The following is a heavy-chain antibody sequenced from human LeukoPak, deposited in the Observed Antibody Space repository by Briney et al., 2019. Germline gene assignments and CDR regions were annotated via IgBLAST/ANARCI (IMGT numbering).Heavy chain of an antibody. CDR1: GFTFTKCA. CDR3: AGDRNSDWYSPLDY. CDR2: ITTTGDTA. Sequence: GGSLRLSCVASGFTFTKCAMSWIRQAPGKGLEWVAIITTTGDTAYYADSVKGRFTISRDNSRNTVYMQMDSLRAEDTAIYYCAGDRNSDWYSPLDYWGQGSQVTVSP. V-gene: IGHV3-23*01. J-gene: IGHJ4*02. D-gene: IGHD6-19*01.